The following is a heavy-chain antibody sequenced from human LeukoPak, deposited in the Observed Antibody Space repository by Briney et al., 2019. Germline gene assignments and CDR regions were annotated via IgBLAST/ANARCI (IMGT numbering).Heavy chain of an antibody. CDR3: ARGLQETLAWLKALSAFDI. V-gene: IGHV1-18*01. CDR2: ISAYNGNT. Sequence: GASVKVSCKASGYSFTSYGISWVRQAPGQGQERVGWISAYNGNTNYAQKLQGRVTMSTDTSTSTGYMELRNLRSDDTAVYYCARGLQETLAWLKALSAFDIWGQGTMVTVSS. D-gene: IGHD5-24*01. J-gene: IGHJ3*02. CDR1: GYSFTSYG.